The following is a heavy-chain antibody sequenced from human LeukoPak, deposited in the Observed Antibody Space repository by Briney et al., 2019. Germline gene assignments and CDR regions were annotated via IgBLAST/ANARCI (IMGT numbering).Heavy chain of an antibody. CDR2: STTGGYT. D-gene: IGHD5-24*01. CDR3: AKKPATIKFPFDI. Sequence: GGSLRLSCVGSGFSFSTYDMGWVRQTPGKGLEWVSASTTGGYTEDADSVKGRFTISRDNSQNTLFLQMHSLRAEDTAVYYCAKKPATIKFPFDIWGQGTLVTASP. J-gene: IGHJ4*02. V-gene: IGHV3-23*01. CDR1: GFSFSTYD.